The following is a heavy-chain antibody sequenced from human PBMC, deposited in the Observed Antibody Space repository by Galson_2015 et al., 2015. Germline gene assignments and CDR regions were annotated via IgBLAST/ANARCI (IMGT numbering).Heavy chain of an antibody. Sequence: SLRLSCAASGFTFSSYAMHWVRQAPGKGLEWVAVISYDGSNKYYADSVKGRFTISRDNSKNTLYLQMNSLRAEDTAVYYCARVGDSDAFDIWGQGTMVTVSS. V-gene: IGHV3-30-3*01. J-gene: IGHJ3*02. CDR3: ARVGDSDAFDI. CDR2: ISYDGSNK. D-gene: IGHD3-16*01. CDR1: GFTFSSYA.